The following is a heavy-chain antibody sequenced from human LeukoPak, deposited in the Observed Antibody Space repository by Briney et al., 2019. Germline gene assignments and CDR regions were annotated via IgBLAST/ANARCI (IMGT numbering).Heavy chain of an antibody. CDR1: DASISGHY. V-gene: IGHV4-59*11. D-gene: IGHD2-2*01. CDR2: ISDGGST. J-gene: IGHJ3*01. Sequence: SETLSLTCAVSDASISGHYFTWIRQPPGKGLGGIGYISDGGSTNYNPSLKSRVTIAAYTSKNLSSLKLNSVTAADTAVYYCARAKISRTAFDLWGQGTMVTVPS. CDR3: ARAKISRTAFDL.